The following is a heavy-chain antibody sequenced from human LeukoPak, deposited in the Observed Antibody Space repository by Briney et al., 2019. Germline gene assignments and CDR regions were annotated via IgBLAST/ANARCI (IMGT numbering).Heavy chain of an antibody. D-gene: IGHD2-2*01. CDR3: ARALSYCSSTSCHSIGY. CDR2: IKQDGGEK. Sequence: GGSLRLSCAASGFTFSNYWMNWVRQAPGKGLEWVANIKQDGGEKSYVDSVKGRFTISRDNAKNTLYLQMNSLRAEDTAVYYCARALSYCSSTSCHSIGYWGQGTLVTVSS. J-gene: IGHJ4*02. V-gene: IGHV3-7*01. CDR1: GFTFSNYW.